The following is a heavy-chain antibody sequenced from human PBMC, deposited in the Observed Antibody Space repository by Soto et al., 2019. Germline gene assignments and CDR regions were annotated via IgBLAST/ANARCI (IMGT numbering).Heavy chain of an antibody. CDR3: ARSSAVITTLDYFDY. J-gene: IGHJ4*02. CDR2: IYYSGST. V-gene: IGHV4-39*01. CDR1: GGSISGSSYY. D-gene: IGHD3-22*01. Sequence: SETLSLTCTVSGGSISGSSYYWGWIRQPPGKGLEWIGSIYYSGSTYYNPSLKSRVTISVDTSKNQFSLKLSSVTAADTAVYYCARSSAVITTLDYFDYWSQGTLVTVSS.